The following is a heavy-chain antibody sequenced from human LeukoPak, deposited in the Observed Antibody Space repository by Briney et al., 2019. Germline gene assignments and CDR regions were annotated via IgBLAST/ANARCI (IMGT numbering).Heavy chain of an antibody. CDR1: GFTFNTYA. Sequence: GGSLRLSCAASGFTFNTYAMSWVRQAPGKGLEWVSTFNGGGGSTYYADSVKGRFTISRDNSKNTLYLQMNSLRAEDTAVYYCAKELVLWFGELLFDYYMDVWGKGTTVTVSS. V-gene: IGHV3-23*01. CDR3: AKELVLWFGELLFDYYMDV. CDR2: FNGGGGST. D-gene: IGHD3-10*01. J-gene: IGHJ6*03.